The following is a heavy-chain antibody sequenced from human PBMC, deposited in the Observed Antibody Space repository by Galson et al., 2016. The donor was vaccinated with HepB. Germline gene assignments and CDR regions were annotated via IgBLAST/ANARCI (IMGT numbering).Heavy chain of an antibody. CDR2: ISSSTSNI. CDR1: GFTFSSYR. J-gene: IGHJ6*02. V-gene: IGHV3-48*02. CDR3: ARHRKGTTVYNYGMDV. D-gene: IGHD4-17*01. Sequence: SLRLSCAASGFTFSSYRMNWVRQAPGKGLEWLSYISSSTSNIYYADSVKGRFTISRDNAKNSLYLQMNSLRDEDTAVYYCARHRKGTTVYNYGMDVWGQGTTVTVSS.